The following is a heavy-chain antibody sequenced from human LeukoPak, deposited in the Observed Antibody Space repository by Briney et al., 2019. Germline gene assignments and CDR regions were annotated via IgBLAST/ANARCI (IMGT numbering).Heavy chain of an antibody. Sequence: GGSLRLSCAASGFTFNNAWMTWVRQAPGKGLEWVGRIKSKSYGGTADYAAPVKGRFTISRDESENTLFLQMNSLKTEDTAVYYCTTVGGRIAAAIFDYWGQGTLVTVSS. CDR2: IKSKSYGGTA. D-gene: IGHD6-13*01. CDR3: TTVGGRIAAAIFDY. V-gene: IGHV3-15*01. CDR1: GFTFNNAW. J-gene: IGHJ4*02.